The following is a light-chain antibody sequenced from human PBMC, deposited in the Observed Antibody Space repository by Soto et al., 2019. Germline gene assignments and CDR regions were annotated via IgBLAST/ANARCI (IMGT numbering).Light chain of an antibody. CDR1: QSVSSSN. Sequence: VWTQSPGTLSLSPGERATLSCRASQSVSSSNLAWYQQKAAQAPRLLIYAASRRAPGIPERFSGSGSGTDFTLTISSLEPEDFAVYYCQQYLTSPKTFGQGTKVDIK. V-gene: IGKV3-20*01. CDR3: QQYLTSPKT. CDR2: AAS. J-gene: IGKJ1*01.